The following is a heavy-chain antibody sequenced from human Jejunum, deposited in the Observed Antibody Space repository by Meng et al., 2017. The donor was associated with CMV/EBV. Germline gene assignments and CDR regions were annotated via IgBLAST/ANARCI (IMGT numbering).Heavy chain of an antibody. CDR2: ISYDGSDN. J-gene: IGHJ1*01. V-gene: IGHV3-30-3*02. Sequence: ASAFTFSNYAMPWVRRAPGKGLEWVAVISYDGSDNYYADSVKGRFTISRDNSKNTLDLQMNSLRAEDTAVYYCAKRRIAAAGDFQDWGQGTLVTVSS. CDR3: AKRRIAAAGDFQD. D-gene: IGHD6-13*01. CDR1: AFTFSNYA.